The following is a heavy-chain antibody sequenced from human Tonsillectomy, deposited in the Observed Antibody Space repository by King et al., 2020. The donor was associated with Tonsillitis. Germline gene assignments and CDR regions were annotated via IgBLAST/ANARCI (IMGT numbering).Heavy chain of an antibody. J-gene: IGHJ6*03. CDR2: VYVSETT. CDR3: ARDLRSFNRIGYDYYYMDV. V-gene: IGHV4-59*01. Sequence: QLQESGPGLVKPSETLSLTCTVSGASISSYHWSWIRQPPGKGLEWIGYVYVSETTSYNPSLKSRVTISLDQSKKQFSLKLRSVTAADTAVYYCARDLRSFNRIGYDYYYMDVWGKGTTVTVSS. CDR1: GASISSYH. D-gene: IGHD3-16*02.